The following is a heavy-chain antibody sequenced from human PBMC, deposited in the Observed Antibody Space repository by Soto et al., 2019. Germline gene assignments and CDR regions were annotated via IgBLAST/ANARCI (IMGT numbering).Heavy chain of an antibody. CDR1: GYTFTSYG. J-gene: IGHJ4*02. D-gene: IGHD3-22*01. Sequence: ASVKVSCKASGYTFTSYGISWVRQAPGQGLEWMGWISAYNGNTNYAQKLQGRVTMTTDTSTSTAYMELRSLRSDDTAVYYCALNYYDSSGYSLDYWGQGTLVTVSS. V-gene: IGHV1-18*01. CDR2: ISAYNGNT. CDR3: ALNYYDSSGYSLDY.